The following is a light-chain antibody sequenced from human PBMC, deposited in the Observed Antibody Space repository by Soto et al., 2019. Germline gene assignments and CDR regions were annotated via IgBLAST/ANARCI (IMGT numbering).Light chain of an antibody. CDR3: RKYYSYSPT. V-gene: IGKV1-5*01. J-gene: IGKJ1*01. CDR1: QSVSRW. CDR2: DAS. Sequence: DIQMTQSPSTLSASVGDTVTITCRASQSVSRWLAWYQQKPGKAPRLLVYDASTLAIGVPSRFSGSGSGTELTLTITSLQPDDFGTYHCRKYYSYSPTFGPGTKV.